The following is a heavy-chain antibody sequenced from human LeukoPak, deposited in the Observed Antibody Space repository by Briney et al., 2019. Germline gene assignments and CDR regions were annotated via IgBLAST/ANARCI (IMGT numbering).Heavy chain of an antibody. CDR3: ARGGNFWSGSYYFDY. D-gene: IGHD3-3*01. Sequence: SETLSLTCTVSGGSISSSNYYWGWIRQPPGKGLEWIGSIYYSGSTYYNPSLKSRVTISVDTSKNQFSLKLNSVTAADTAVYYCARGGNFWSGSYYFDYWGQGTLVTVSS. J-gene: IGHJ4*02. V-gene: IGHV4-39*01. CDR2: IYYSGST. CDR1: GGSISSSNYY.